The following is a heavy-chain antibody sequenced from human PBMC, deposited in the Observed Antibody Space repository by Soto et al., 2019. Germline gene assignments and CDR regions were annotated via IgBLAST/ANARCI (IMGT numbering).Heavy chain of an antibody. V-gene: IGHV4-61*08. CDR3: ARIPVDTYMINWFDP. CDR2: IYYSGST. D-gene: IGHD5-18*01. Sequence: SETLSLTCTVSGGSVSSGDYYWSWIRQPPGKGLEWIGYIYYSGSTNYNPSLKSRVSISLDTSKNQFSLRLTSVTAADTAVYYCARIPVDTYMINWFDPWGQGTLVSVSS. J-gene: IGHJ5*02. CDR1: GGSVSSGDYY.